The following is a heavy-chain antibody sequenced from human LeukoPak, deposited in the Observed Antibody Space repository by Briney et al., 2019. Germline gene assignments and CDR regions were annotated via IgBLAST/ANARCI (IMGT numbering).Heavy chain of an antibody. CDR3: AKDLRSSSWYGFDY. V-gene: IGHV3-9*01. D-gene: IGHD6-13*01. CDR2: ISWKSGSI. CDR1: GFTFDDYA. J-gene: IGHJ4*02. Sequence: GVCLRLSCAASGFTFDDYAMHWVRQAPGKGLEWVSGISWKSGSIGYADSVKGRFTISRDNAKNSLYLQMNSLRAEDTALYYCAKDLRSSSWYGFDYWGQGTLVTVSS.